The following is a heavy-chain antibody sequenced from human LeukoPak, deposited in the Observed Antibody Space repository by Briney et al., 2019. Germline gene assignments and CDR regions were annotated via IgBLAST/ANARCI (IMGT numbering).Heavy chain of an antibody. CDR3: ARDNSVRDEAWWLNP. V-gene: IGHV1-46*01. CDR1: GYTFTSNY. Sequence: GASVKVSCKAFGYTFTSNYMHWVRQAPGQGPEWMGVISPSGGSTTYAQKFQDRLTLTRDMSTSTDYLELSSLRSEDTAVYYCARDNSVRDEAWWLNPWGQGTLVTVSS. CDR2: ISPSGGST. J-gene: IGHJ5*02. D-gene: IGHD5-24*01.